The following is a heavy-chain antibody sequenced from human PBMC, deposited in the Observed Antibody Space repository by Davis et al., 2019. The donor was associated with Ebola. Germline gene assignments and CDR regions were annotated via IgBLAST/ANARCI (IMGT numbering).Heavy chain of an antibody. J-gene: IGHJ5*02. CDR3: ARWDDFWSGLGNWFDP. CDR2: INHSGST. D-gene: IGHD3-3*01. CDR1: GGSFSGYY. V-gene: IGHV4-34*01. Sequence: MPSETLSLTCAVSGGSFSGYYWSWIRQHTGKGLEWIGEINHSGSTNYNPSLESRVTISVDKSKNQFSLKLSSVTAADTAVYYCARWDDFWSGLGNWFDPWGQGTLVTVSS.